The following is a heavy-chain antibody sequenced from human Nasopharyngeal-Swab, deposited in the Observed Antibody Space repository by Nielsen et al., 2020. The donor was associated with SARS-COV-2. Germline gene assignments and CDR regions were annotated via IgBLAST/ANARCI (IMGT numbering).Heavy chain of an antibody. CDR3: AKERALTRGILP. V-gene: IGHV4-61*02. D-gene: IGHD3-10*01. J-gene: IGHJ4*02. CDR2: VHRSGLT. CDR1: GGSISGDRANY. Sequence: SETLSLTCTVSGGSISGDRANYWSWIRQPAGKGLEWIGRVHRSGLTNYNPSLERRVTISVDTSRSQFSLTLTSVTAADSAVYYCAKERALTRGILPWGQGTLVTVS.